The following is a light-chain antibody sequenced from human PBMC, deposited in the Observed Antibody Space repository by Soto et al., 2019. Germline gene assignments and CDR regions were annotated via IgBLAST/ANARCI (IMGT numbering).Light chain of an antibody. CDR3: QHYNSYSEA. CDR2: KAS. Sequence: DIQMTQSPSTLSGSVGDRSTITCRASQTISSWLAWYQQKPGKAPKLLIYKASTLKSGVPSRLSGSGSGTEFTLTISSLQTDEFATYYCQHYNSYSEAFGQGTKVDIK. CDR1: QTISSW. J-gene: IGKJ1*01. V-gene: IGKV1-5*03.